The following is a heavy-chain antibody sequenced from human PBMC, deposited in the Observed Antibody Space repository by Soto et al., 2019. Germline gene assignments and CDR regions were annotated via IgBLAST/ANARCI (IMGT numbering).Heavy chain of an antibody. CDR2: ISSSSTYI. J-gene: IGHJ4*02. CDR3: LIAVAGSFAPDY. V-gene: IGHV3-21*01. D-gene: IGHD6-19*01. Sequence: PGGSLRLSCAASGFTFSTYSMNWVRQAPGKGLEWVSYISSSSTYIYYADSVKGRFTISRDNAKNSLYLQMNSLRAEDTAVYYCLIAVAGSFAPDYWGPGTLVT. CDR1: GFTFSTYS.